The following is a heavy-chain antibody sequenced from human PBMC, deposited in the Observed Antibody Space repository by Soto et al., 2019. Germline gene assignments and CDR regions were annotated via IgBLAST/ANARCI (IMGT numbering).Heavy chain of an antibody. CDR3: ARPLWRDDYNWGYFDL. CDR1: GFTFGSYA. V-gene: IGHV3-30-3*01. CDR2: ISYAGSNK. D-gene: IGHD4-4*01. Sequence: QVQLVESGGGVVQPGRSLRLSCAASGFTFGSYAMHWVRQAPGKGLEWVAVISYAGSNKYYADSVKGRFTISRDNSKNTLYLQMNSLRAEDTAVYYCARPLWRDDYNWGYFDLWGRGTLVTVSS. J-gene: IGHJ2*01.